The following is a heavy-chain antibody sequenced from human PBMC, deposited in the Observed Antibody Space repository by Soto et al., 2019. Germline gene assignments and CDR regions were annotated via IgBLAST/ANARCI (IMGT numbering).Heavy chain of an antibody. V-gene: IGHV4-39*02. CDR1: GDSMTSSSYY. CDR2: IYYSERTSYNSGST. J-gene: IGHJ6*02. D-gene: IGHD4-4*01. Sequence: SETLSLTCTVSGDSMTSSSYYWGWIRQPPGKGLEWTGSIYYSERTSYNSGSTYYSPSLKSRVTISGDTSKSQFSLKLSSVTAADTAVYYCARDHMTTVTLNYGMDVWGQGTTVTVSS. CDR3: ARDHMTTVTLNYGMDV.